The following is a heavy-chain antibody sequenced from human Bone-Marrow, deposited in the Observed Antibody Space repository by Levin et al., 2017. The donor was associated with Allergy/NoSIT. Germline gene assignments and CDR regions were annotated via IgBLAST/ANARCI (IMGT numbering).Heavy chain of an antibody. Sequence: GESLKISCAASGFTFSSYGMHWVRQAPGKGLEWVAVISYDGSNKYYADSVKGRFTISRDNSKNTLYLQMNSLRAEDTAVYYCAKGNPSTPMAKGWFDPWGQGTLVTVSS. CDR1: GFTFSSYG. CDR2: ISYDGSNK. CDR3: AKGNPSTPMAKGWFDP. D-gene: IGHD2-2*01. V-gene: IGHV3-30*18. J-gene: IGHJ5*02.